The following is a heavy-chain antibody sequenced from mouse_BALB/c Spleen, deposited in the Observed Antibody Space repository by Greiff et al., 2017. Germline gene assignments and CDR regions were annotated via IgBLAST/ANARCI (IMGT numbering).Heavy chain of an antibody. Sequence: EVKLMESGPGLVKPSQSLSLTCSVTGYSITSCYYWNWIRQFPGNQLEWMGYISYDGSNNYNPSLKNLISITRDTSKNQFFLKLNDVTTEYTATYYCARGGVNYIFAYWGQGTLVTVSA. CDR2: ISYDGSN. D-gene: IGHD2-1*01. V-gene: IGHV3-6*02. CDR1: GYSITSCYY. CDR3: ARGGVNYIFAY. J-gene: IGHJ3*01.